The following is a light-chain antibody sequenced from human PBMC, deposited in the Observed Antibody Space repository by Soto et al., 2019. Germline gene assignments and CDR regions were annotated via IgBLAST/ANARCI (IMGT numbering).Light chain of an antibody. CDR3: QQRSNWPWT. CDR2: DAS. V-gene: IGKV3-11*01. Sequence: EIVLTQSPATLSLSPGERATLSCRASQSVSSYLAWYQQKPGQAPRLLIYDASNRATGIPARFSGSGSGTDFTLTISSIKPEDFAVYYCQQRSNWPWTFGQGTKVEIK. J-gene: IGKJ1*01. CDR1: QSVSSY.